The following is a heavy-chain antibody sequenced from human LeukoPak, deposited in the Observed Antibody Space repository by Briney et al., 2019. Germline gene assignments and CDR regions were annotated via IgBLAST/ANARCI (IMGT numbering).Heavy chain of an antibody. D-gene: IGHD3-10*01. J-gene: IGHJ4*02. Sequence: GGSLRLSCAASGFTFSSYWMSWVRQAPGKGLEWVANIKQDGSEKYYVDSVKGRFTISRDNAKNSLYLQMNSLRAEDTAVYYCARQYYYGSGEFDYWGQGTLVTVSS. CDR3: ARQYYYGSGEFDY. CDR2: IKQDGSEK. V-gene: IGHV3-7*01. CDR1: GFTFSSYW.